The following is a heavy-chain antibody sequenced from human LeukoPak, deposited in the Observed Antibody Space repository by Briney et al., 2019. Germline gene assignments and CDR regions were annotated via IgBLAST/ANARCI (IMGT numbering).Heavy chain of an antibody. D-gene: IGHD3-22*01. CDR2: INHSGST. V-gene: IGHV4-34*01. CDR3: ARIILGYYFDY. J-gene: IGHJ4*02. Sequence: KPSETLSLTCAAYGGSFSGYYWSWIRQPPGKGLEWIGEINHSGSTNYNPSLKSRVTISVDTSKNQFSLKLSSVTAADTAVYYCARIILGYYFDYWGQGTLVTVSS. CDR1: GGSFSGYY.